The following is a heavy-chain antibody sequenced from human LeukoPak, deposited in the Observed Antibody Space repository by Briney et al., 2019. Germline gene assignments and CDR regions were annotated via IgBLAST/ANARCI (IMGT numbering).Heavy chain of an antibody. V-gene: IGHV3-7*01. CDR1: GFTFSRYW. J-gene: IGHJ4*02. D-gene: IGHD2-2*01. Sequence: GGSLRLSCAASGFTFSRYWMSWVRQAPRKGLEWVANIDQDGSAKYYVDSVKGRFTISRDNAKNSMYLQMNRLRDEDTAVYYCARDPAAWDHWGQGALVTVSS. CDR2: IDQDGSAK. CDR3: ARDPAAWDH.